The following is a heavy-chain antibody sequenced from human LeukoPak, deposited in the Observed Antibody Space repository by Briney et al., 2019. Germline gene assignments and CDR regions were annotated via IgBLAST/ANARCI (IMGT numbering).Heavy chain of an antibody. V-gene: IGHV3-49*04. J-gene: IGHJ4*02. CDR1: GITFGDSA. CDR3: TRGEKDFDC. Sequence: GRSLRLSCKASGITFGDSAITWVRQAPGKGLEWIGFIRSKRYGGTPEYAASVKGRFTISRDDSKSFAYLQMNSLKTEDTGVYYCTRGEKDFDCWGQGTLVTVSS. CDR2: IRSKRYGGTP.